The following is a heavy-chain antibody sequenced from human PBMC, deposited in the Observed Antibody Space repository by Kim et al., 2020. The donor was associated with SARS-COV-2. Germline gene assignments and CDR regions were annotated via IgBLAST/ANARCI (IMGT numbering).Heavy chain of an antibody. CDR3: WRDSSATDRFVP. CDR2: IHHSGRT. Sequence: SETLSLTCVVYGSFSGHHWTWIRQPPGKGLEWIGDIHHSGRTNYNPSLRSRVTISADTNKKQFSLKLSYVTAADTGGYYCWRDSSATDRFVPWGQGTLVIVSS. J-gene: IGHJ5*02. D-gene: IGHD3-10*01. CDR1: GSFSGHH. V-gene: IGHV4-34*01.